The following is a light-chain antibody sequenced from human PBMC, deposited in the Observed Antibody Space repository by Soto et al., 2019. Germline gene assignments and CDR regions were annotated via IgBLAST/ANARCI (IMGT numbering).Light chain of an antibody. CDR1: SSDVGSYNR. CDR3: SSYTSSSTVV. J-gene: IGLJ2*01. CDR2: EVS. V-gene: IGLV2-18*02. Sequence: SALTQPPSVSGSPGQSVTISCTGTSSDVGSYNRVSWYQQPPGTAPKLMIHEVSNRPSGVPDRFSGSKSCNTASLTISGLQAEDEADYYCSSYTSSSTVVFGGGTKLTVL.